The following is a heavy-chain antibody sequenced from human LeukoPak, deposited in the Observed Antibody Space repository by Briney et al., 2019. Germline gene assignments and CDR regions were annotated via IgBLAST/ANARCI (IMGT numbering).Heavy chain of an antibody. V-gene: IGHV1-46*01. D-gene: IGHD3-3*01. Sequence: ASVKVSCKASGYTFTSYYMHWVRQAPGQGLEWMGIINPSGGSTSYAQKFQGRVTMTRDTSTSTVYMELSSLRSEDTAVYYCARDGAYITIFGGGYHYMDVWGKGTTVTVSS. CDR3: ARDGAYITIFGGGYHYMDV. CDR2: INPSGGST. CDR1: GYTFTSYY. J-gene: IGHJ6*03.